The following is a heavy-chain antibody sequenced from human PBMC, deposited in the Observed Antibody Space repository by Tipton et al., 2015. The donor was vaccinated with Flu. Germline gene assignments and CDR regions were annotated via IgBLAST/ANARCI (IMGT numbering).Heavy chain of an antibody. CDR3: ARDMPQGIVVIPPAKRFDY. V-gene: IGHV1-18*01. Sequence: QVQLVQSGADVKKPGASVKVSCKASGYTFTSYGISWVRQAPGQGLEWMGWISAYTGNTNYARKFQGRVTMTTDPSTSTAYMELRSLKSDDTAVYYCARDMPQGIVVIPPAKRFDYWGQGTPVTVSS. J-gene: IGHJ4*02. CDR1: GYTFTSYG. CDR2: ISAYTGNT. D-gene: IGHD2-2*01.